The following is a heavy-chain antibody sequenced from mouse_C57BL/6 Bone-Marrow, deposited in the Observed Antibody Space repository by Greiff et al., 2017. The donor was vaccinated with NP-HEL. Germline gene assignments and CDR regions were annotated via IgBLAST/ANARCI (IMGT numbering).Heavy chain of an antibody. CDR1: GYTFTSYW. Sequence: QVQLQQPGAELVKPGASVKLSCKASGYTFTSYWMHWVKQRPGQGLEWIGMIHPNSGSTNYNEKFKSKATLTVDKSSSTAYMQLSSLTSEDTAVYYCTTLGVTTSFDYWGQGTTLTVSS. V-gene: IGHV1-64*01. J-gene: IGHJ2*01. CDR2: IHPNSGST. D-gene: IGHD2-2*01. CDR3: TTLGVTTSFDY.